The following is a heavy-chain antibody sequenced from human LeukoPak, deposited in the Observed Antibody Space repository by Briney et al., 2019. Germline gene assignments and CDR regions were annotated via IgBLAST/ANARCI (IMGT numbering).Heavy chain of an antibody. J-gene: IGHJ4*02. CDR2: INPSDDDI. Sequence: ASVKVSCKASGYTFSNYYIHWVRQAPGQGLEWMGKINPSDDDITYAQKFQDRVTMTSDTSTSAVYMELSSLRSEDTAVNYCARTLLTGFYMPPGYWGQGSLVTVSS. CDR3: ARTLLTGFYMPPGY. CDR1: GYTFSNYY. D-gene: IGHD3-9*01. V-gene: IGHV1-46*01.